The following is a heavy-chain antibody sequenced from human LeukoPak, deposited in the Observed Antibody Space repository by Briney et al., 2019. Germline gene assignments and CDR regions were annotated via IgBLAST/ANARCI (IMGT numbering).Heavy chain of an antibody. D-gene: IGHD2-15*01. J-gene: IGHJ4*02. CDR1: GFTFSSYG. CDR3: ARGLGKYCSGGSCYSTVGFDY. CDR2: ISSSSSTI. V-gene: IGHV3-48*04. Sequence: PGGSLRLSCAASGFTFSSYGMHWVRQAPGKGLEWVSYISSSSSTIYYADSVKGRFTISRDNAKNSLYLQMNSLRPEDTAVYYCARGLGKYCSGGSCYSTVGFDYWGQGTLVTVSS.